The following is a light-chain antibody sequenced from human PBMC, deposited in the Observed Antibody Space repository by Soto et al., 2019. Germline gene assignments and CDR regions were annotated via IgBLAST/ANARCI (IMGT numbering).Light chain of an antibody. V-gene: IGKV3-20*01. CDR3: QQYGDSPPYT. Sequence: EIVLTQSPGTLSLSPGERATLSCRASQSDSSSDLAWYQQKPGQAPRLLIYGTSSRATGIPDRFSGSGSGTDFTLTISRLEPEDFAVYYCQQYGDSPPYTFGQGTKLEMK. CDR1: QSDSSSD. CDR2: GTS. J-gene: IGKJ2*01.